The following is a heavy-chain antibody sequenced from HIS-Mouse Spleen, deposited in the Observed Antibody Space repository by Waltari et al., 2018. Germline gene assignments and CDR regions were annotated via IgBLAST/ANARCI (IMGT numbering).Heavy chain of an antibody. CDR3: AREIPYSSSWYDWYFDL. Sequence: QLQLQESGPGLVKPSETLSLTCTVSGGSISSSSYYWGWIRQPPGKRLEWIGSIYYSGSTYYNPSLKSRVTISVDPSKNQFSRKLSSVTAADTAVYYCAREIPYSSSWYDWYFDLWGRGTLVTVSS. CDR1: GGSISSSSYY. J-gene: IGHJ2*01. V-gene: IGHV4-39*07. D-gene: IGHD6-13*01. CDR2: IYYSGST.